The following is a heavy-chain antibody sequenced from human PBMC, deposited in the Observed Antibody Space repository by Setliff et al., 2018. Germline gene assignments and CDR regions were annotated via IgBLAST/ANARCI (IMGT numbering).Heavy chain of an antibody. CDR2: IYPGDSHT. D-gene: IGHD3-3*01. V-gene: IGHV5-51*01. Sequence: GESLKISCKASGYSFPSYWIGWVRQVPGKGLEWMGIIYPGDSHTRYSPSFQGQVTISADKSILTAFLQWTYLKASDSAMYYCARLISRYDFWTGSYTHSFDYWGQGTLVTVSS. CDR3: ARLISRYDFWTGSYTHSFDY. CDR1: GYSFPSYW. J-gene: IGHJ4*02.